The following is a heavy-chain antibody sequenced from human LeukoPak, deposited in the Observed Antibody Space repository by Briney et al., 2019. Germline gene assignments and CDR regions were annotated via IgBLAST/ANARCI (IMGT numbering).Heavy chain of an antibody. J-gene: IGHJ4*02. D-gene: IGHD5-18*01. CDR2: IYYSGST. CDR1: GFTFSSYA. CDR3: ARRPNTAMIKGSFDN. Sequence: KAGGSLRLSCAASGFTFSSYAMSWVRQPPGKGLEWIGSIYYSGSTFYNPSLKSRVTISVDTPKNQFSLKLSSVTAADTAVYYCARRPNTAMIKGSFDNWGQGTLVTVSS. V-gene: IGHV4-39*01.